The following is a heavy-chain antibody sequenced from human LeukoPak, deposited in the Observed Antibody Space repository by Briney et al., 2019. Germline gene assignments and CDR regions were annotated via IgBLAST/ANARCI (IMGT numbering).Heavy chain of an antibody. CDR1: GGTISSYY. J-gene: IGHJ5*02. CDR2: IYTSGST. CDR3: ARGDKYLGWFDP. Sequence: SETLSLTCTVSGGTISSYYWSWIRQPAGKGLEWIGRIYTSGSTNYNPSLKSRVTMSVDTSKNQFSLKLSSVTAADTAVYYCARGDKYLGWFDPWGQGTLVTVSS. D-gene: IGHD2-21*01. V-gene: IGHV4-4*07.